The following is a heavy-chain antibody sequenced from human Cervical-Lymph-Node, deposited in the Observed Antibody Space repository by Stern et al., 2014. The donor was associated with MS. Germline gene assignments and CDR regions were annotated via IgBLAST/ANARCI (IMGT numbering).Heavy chain of an antibody. CDR2: ISASGDSI. J-gene: IGHJ4*02. CDR1: GFTFSHYS. V-gene: IGHV3-48*01. CDR3: TRVIRSGHHEY. Sequence: EVQLVESGGGLVQPGGSLRLSCAASGFTFSHYSMNSVRQAPGKGLEWVSYISASGDSIYYADSVKGRFTISRDNAKNSLFLQMNSLRAEDTAVYFCTRVIRSGHHEYWGQGTLVTVSS. D-gene: IGHD2-15*01.